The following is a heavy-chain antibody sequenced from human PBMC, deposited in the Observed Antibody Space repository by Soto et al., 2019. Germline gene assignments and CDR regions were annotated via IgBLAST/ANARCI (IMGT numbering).Heavy chain of an antibody. J-gene: IGHJ3*02. D-gene: IGHD1-26*01. CDR3: AVVGPLTYDAFDI. CDR2: MNPSSGNT. V-gene: IGHV1-8*01. CDR1: GYTFTSYD. Sequence: GASVKVSCKASGYTFTSYDINWVRQATGQGLEWMGWMNPSSGNTGYAQKFQGRVTMTRNTSISTAYMELSSLRSEDTAVYYCAVVGPLTYDAFDIWGQGTMVTVSS.